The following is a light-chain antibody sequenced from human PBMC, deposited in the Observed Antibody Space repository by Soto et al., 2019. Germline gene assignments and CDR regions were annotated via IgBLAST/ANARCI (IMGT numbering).Light chain of an antibody. CDR2: DVS. CDR3: NSYTSSSTHVV. J-gene: IGLJ2*01. CDR1: SSDVGGYNY. V-gene: IGLV2-14*01. Sequence: QSALTQPASVSGSPGQSITISCTGNSSDVGGYNYVSWYQQHPGKAPKLMIYDVSNRPSGVSNRFSGSKSGNTASLTISGLQAEDEAEYYCNSYTSSSTHVVFGGGTKLTVL.